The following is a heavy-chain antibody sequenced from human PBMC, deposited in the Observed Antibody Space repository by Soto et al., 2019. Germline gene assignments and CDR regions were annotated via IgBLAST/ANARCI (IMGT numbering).Heavy chain of an antibody. Sequence: PGGSLRLSCAASGFTFNSYAMHWVRQAPGKGLEWVAVISYDGSNKYYADSVKGRFTISRDNSKNTLYLQMNSLRAEDTAVYYCARESTMIVLGYSGFDYWGQGTLVTSPQ. CDR1: GFTFNSYA. D-gene: IGHD3-22*01. J-gene: IGHJ4*02. V-gene: IGHV3-30-3*01. CDR2: ISYDGSNK. CDR3: ARESTMIVLGYSGFDY.